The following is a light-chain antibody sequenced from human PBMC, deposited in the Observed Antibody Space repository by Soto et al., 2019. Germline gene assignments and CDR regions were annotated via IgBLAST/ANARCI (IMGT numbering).Light chain of an antibody. Sequence: QSVLTQPASVSGSPGQSITISCTGTSSDVGGYNYVSWYQQHPGKAPKLMIYDVSNRPSGVSNRFSGSKSGNTASLTISGLQVEEAADYSCSSYTSSSVVFGGGTKLTVL. CDR3: SSYTSSSVV. V-gene: IGLV2-14*01. CDR1: SSDVGGYNY. J-gene: IGLJ2*01. CDR2: DVS.